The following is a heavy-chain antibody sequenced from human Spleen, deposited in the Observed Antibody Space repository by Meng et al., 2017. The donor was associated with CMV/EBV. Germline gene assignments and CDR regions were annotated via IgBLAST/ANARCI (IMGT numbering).Heavy chain of an antibody. CDR2: IRYDGSNK. CDR1: GFTFSSYG. D-gene: IGHD6-13*01. Sequence: QVQLVESGGGVAQPGGSVRLSCAASGFTFSSYGMHWVRQAPGKGLEWVAFIRYDGSNKYYADSVKGRFTISRDNSKNTLYLQMNSLRAEDTAVYYCAKSFAAGRPYYFDYWGQGTRVTVSS. CDR3: AKSFAAGRPYYFDY. J-gene: IGHJ4*02. V-gene: IGHV3-30*02.